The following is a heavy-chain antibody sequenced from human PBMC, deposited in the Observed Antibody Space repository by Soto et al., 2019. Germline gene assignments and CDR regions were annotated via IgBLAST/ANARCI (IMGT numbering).Heavy chain of an antibody. CDR3: AKVPYSSGSYYFDY. CDR2: ISGSGGST. CDR1: GFTFSSYA. Sequence: GGSLRLSCAASGFTFSSYAMSWVRQAPGKGLEWVSAISGSGGSTYYADSVKGRFTISRDNSKNTLYLQMNSLRAEDTAVYYCAKVPYSSGSYYFDYWGQGTLVTVPQ. V-gene: IGHV3-23*01. D-gene: IGHD6-19*01. J-gene: IGHJ4*02.